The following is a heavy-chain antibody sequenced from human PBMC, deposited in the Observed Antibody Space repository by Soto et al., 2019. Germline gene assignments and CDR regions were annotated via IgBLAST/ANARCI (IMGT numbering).Heavy chain of an antibody. J-gene: IGHJ6*02. CDR3: VKPPVITASYYYYDMDV. CDR2: ISGSGIST. CDR1: GFTFSTYP. Sequence: GGSLRLSCAASGFTFSTYPMSWVRQAPGKGLEWVSGISGSGISTYYTDSVKGRFTISRDNSKNTVFLQMNSLRDEDTAVYYCVKPPVITASYYYYDMDVWGQGTTVTVS. D-gene: IGHD4-4*01. V-gene: IGHV3-23*01.